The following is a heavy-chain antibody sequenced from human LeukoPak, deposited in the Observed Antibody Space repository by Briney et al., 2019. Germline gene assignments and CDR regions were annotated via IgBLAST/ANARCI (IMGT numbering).Heavy chain of an antibody. CDR2: INPSGGST. CDR1: GYTFTSYY. D-gene: IGHD4-17*01. CDR3: ARDPDHDYGDYVAGDAFDI. J-gene: IGHJ3*02. Sequence: ASVKVSRKASGYTFTSYYMHWVRQAPGQGLEWMGIINPSGGSTSYAQKFQGRVTMTRDTSTSTVYMELSSLRSEDTAVYYCARDPDHDYGDYVAGDAFDIWGQGTMVTVSS. V-gene: IGHV1-46*01.